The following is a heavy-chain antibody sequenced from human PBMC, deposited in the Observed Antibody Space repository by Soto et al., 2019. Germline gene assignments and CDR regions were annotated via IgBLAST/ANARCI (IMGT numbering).Heavy chain of an antibody. D-gene: IGHD5-18*01. J-gene: IGHJ4*02. V-gene: IGHV1-69*01. Sequence: HAPGQGLEWMGGIIPIFGTANYAQKFQGRVTITADESTSTAYMELSSLRSEDTAVYYCARGDSVYSYRSDFDYWVKRTLVTSP. CDR2: IIPIFGTA. CDR3: ARGDSVYSYRSDFDY.